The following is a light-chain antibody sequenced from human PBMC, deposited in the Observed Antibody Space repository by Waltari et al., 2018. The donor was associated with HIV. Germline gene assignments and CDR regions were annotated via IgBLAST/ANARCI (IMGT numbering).Light chain of an antibody. CDR3: SSDVPTKSCCVL. J-gene: IGLJ2*01. V-gene: IGLV2-8*01. CDR1: SSDIGDSDY. CDR2: EVT. Sequence: QSALTQPPSASGSPGQSVTISCTGTSSDIGDSDYVSWYQQHPAKAPKLDISEVTKPAAGVPVRFSGSRSGNAASLAVSGLQAEDEADYCCSSDVPTKSCCVLFGGWTKLTVL.